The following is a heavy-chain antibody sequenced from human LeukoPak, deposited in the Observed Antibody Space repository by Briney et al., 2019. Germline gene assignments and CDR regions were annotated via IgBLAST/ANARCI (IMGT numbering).Heavy chain of an antibody. CDR2: ISGRGKAI. V-gene: IGHV3-48*01. Sequence: GGSLRLSCAASGFTFDDYAMHWVRQAPGKGLEWISYISGRGKAIFYADSVQGRFTISRDNAKNSIYLQMNGLTAEDTAVYYCARTYGSGSLDYGGQGTLVTVSS. D-gene: IGHD2-15*01. CDR3: ARTYGSGSLDY. CDR1: GFTFDDYA. J-gene: IGHJ4*02.